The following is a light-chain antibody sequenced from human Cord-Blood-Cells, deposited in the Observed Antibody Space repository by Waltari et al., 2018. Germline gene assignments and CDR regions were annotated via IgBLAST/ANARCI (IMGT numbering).Light chain of an antibody. CDR3: QQSYSTPWT. Sequence: DIQMPQSPSSLSAYVGDRVTITCRASQSISSYLNWYQQKPGKAPKLRIYAASSLQSGVPSSFSGSGAGTDFTLTISSLQPEDFATYYCQQSYSTPWTFGQGTKVELK. CDR1: QSISSY. CDR2: AAS. J-gene: IGKJ1*01. V-gene: IGKV1-39*01.